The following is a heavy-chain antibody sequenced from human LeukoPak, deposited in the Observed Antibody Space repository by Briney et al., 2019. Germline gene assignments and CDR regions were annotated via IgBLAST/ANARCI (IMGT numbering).Heavy chain of an antibody. J-gene: IGHJ6*02. CDR2: ISWNSGSI. V-gene: IGHV3-9*01. CDR1: GFTFDDYA. Sequence: GRSLRLSCAASGFTFDDYAMHWVRQAPGKGLEWVSGISWNSGSIGYADSVKGRFTISRDNAKNSLYLQMNSLRAEDTALYYCAKDMARGITIFYYGMDVWCQGTTVTVSS. D-gene: IGHD3-9*01. CDR3: AKDMARGITIFYYGMDV.